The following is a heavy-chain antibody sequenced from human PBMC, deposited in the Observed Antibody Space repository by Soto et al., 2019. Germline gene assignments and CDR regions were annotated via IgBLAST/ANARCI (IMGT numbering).Heavy chain of an antibody. CDR2: IIPILGRA. CDR1: GGTFSSFT. J-gene: IGHJ6*02. Sequence: QVQLVQSGAEVKKPGSSVKVSCKASGGTFSSFTISWVRQAPGQGLEWMGRIIPILGRANYAQKFQGRVTITADKSTSTAYMELSSLRSEDTAVSYGARVPAGHRPAQQYYYYGMDVWGQGTTVTVSS. CDR3: ARVPAGHRPAQQYYYYGMDV. V-gene: IGHV1-69*08.